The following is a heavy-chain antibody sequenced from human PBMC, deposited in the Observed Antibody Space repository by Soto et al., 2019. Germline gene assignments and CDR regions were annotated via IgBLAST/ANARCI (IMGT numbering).Heavy chain of an antibody. CDR1: GYDFNTNW. J-gene: IGHJ1*01. V-gene: IGHV5-51*01. CDR2: MYPGDSDT. D-gene: IGHD3-22*01. CDR3: ARLPRDCNQTSCYYADH. Sequence: GESLKISCRGSGYDFNTNWFGWVRQLPGRGLEWVGIMYPGDSDTRLHPSLQGHVTLSADVTVSTAFLQWRTLKTSDSGMYFCARLPRDCNQTSCYYADHWGQGTSFTVSS.